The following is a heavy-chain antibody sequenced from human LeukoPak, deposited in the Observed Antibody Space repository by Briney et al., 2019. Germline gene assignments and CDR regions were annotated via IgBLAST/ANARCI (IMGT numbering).Heavy chain of an antibody. J-gene: IGHJ5*02. D-gene: IGHD6-13*01. Sequence: SETLSLTCTVSGYSISSGYYWGWIRQPPGKGLEWIGNIYHSGSTYYNPSLKSRLTISVDTSKNQFSLKLSSVTAADTAVYYCASQQQLVLLDWFDPWGQGTLVTVSS. CDR2: IYHSGST. CDR1: GYSISSGYY. CDR3: ASQQQLVLLDWFDP. V-gene: IGHV4-38-2*02.